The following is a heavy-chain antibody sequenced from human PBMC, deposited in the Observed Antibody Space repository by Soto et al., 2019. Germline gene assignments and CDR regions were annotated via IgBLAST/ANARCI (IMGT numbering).Heavy chain of an antibody. CDR2: ISSSSSTI. CDR3: ARDGRKVAGNRPHAFDI. V-gene: IGHV3-48*02. CDR1: GFTFSSYS. J-gene: IGHJ3*02. Sequence: PGGSLRLSCAASGFTFSSYSMNWVRQAPGKGLEWVSYISSSSSTIYYADSVKGRFTISRDNAKNSLYLQMNSLRDEDTAVYYCARDGRKVAGNRPHAFDIWGQGTMVTVS. D-gene: IGHD6-19*01.